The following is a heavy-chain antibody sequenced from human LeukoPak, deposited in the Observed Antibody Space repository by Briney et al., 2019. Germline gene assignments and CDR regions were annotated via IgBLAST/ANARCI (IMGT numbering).Heavy chain of an antibody. CDR1: GFTFSSYA. Sequence: GGSLRPSCAASGFTFSSYAMHWVRQAPGKGLEWVAVISNDGSNKNYADSLKGRFIISRDNSKNMLYLQMNSLRAEDTSVFYCARERESSLYYFDYWGQGTLVTVSS. V-gene: IGHV3-30*04. D-gene: IGHD5-24*01. CDR2: ISNDGSNK. J-gene: IGHJ4*02. CDR3: ARERESSLYYFDY.